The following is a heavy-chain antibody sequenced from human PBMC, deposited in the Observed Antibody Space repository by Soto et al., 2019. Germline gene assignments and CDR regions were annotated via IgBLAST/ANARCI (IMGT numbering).Heavy chain of an antibody. Sequence: SATLSLTCSVAGDSVSSATYYWSWIRQPPGKELEWIGYIYYSGATNHNPSLTSRVSISLDMSKNQVSLRLTSVTAADTAVYYCARLSPMAFAGGAYYYGMDVWGQGTTVTVSS. J-gene: IGHJ6*02. D-gene: IGHD3-10*01. CDR1: GDSVSSATYY. CDR3: ARLSPMAFAGGAYYYGMDV. V-gene: IGHV4-61*01. CDR2: IYYSGAT.